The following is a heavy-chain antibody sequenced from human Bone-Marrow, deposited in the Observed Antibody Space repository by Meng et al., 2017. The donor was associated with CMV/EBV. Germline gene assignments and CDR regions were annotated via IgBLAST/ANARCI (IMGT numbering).Heavy chain of an antibody. CDR3: ARVSSCYTCYYGMDV. V-gene: IGHV3-48*04. J-gene: IGHJ6*02. Sequence: ESLKISCAASGFTFSRNSMNWVRQAPGKGLEWLSYISSSSTIIYYADSVKGRFTISRDNAKNSLYLQMNSLRAEDTAVYYCARVSSCYTCYYGMDVWGQGTTVTVSS. CDR2: ISSSSTII. CDR1: GFTFSRNS. D-gene: IGHD2-2*02.